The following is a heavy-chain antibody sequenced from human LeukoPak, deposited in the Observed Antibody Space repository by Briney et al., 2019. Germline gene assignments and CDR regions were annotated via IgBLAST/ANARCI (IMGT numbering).Heavy chain of an antibody. Sequence: SQTLSLTCTVSGGSISSGDYYWSWIRQPPGKGLEWIAYMYYSGSTYYNPSLKSRVTISVDTSKNQFSLKLSSVTAADTAMYYCARARGYQLSFYYMDVWGKGTTVTVSS. CDR1: GGSISSGDYY. CDR2: MYYSGST. CDR3: ARARGYQLSFYYMDV. V-gene: IGHV4-30-4*01. D-gene: IGHD2-2*01. J-gene: IGHJ6*03.